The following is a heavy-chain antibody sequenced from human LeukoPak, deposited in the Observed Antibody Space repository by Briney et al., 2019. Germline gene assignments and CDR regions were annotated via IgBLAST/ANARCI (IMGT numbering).Heavy chain of an antibody. CDR1: GFTFSSYS. J-gene: IGHJ4*02. V-gene: IGHV3-48*04. CDR2: ISSSSGTI. Sequence: PGGSLRLSCAASGFTFSSYSMDWVRQAPGKGLEWISFISSSSGTIYYADSVKGRFTISRDNAKNSLYLQMNSLRAEDTAVYYCARDPLDDYWGQGTLVTVSS. CDR3: ARDPLDDY.